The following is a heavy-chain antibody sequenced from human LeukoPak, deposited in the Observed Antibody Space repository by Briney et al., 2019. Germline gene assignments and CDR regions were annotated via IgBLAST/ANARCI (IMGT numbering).Heavy chain of an antibody. J-gene: IGHJ6*03. V-gene: IGHV4-61*02. CDR2: IYTSGST. Sequence: SETLSLTCTVSGGSISSGDYYWSWIRQPPGKGLEWIGRIYTSGSTNYNPSLKSRVTMSVDTSKNQFSLKLSSVTAADTAVYYCARNRGSTVITDHYYYYYMDVWGKRTTVTVSS. CDR3: ARNRGSTVITDHYYYYYMDV. CDR1: GGSISSGDYY. D-gene: IGHD4-11*01.